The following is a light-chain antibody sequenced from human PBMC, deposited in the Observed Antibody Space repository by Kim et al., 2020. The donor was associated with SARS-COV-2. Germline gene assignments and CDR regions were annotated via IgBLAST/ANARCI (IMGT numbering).Light chain of an antibody. V-gene: IGKV1-5*01. J-gene: IGKJ1*01. CDR1: QSISSW. Sequence: ASVRDRVTITCRASQSISSWLAWYQQKPGKAPKLLIYDASSLESGVPSRFSVSGSGTEFTLTISSLQPDDFATYYCQQYNSYSWTFGQGTKVEIK. CDR2: DAS. CDR3: QQYNSYSWT.